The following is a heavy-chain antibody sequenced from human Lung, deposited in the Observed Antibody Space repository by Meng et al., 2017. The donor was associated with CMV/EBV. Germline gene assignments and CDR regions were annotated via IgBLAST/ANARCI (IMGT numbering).Heavy chain of an antibody. V-gene: IGHV3-11*01. Sequence: GASLKISCAASGFTFRDYHMGWIRQAPGKGLEWVSYISSSGSSTYYADSVKGRFTIARDDARNSLSLQMNSPRAEDTAIYYCARVAPPSVHLDYWGQGALVTVSS. CDR3: ARVAPPSVHLDY. D-gene: IGHD3-3*02. CDR2: ISSSGSST. J-gene: IGHJ4*02. CDR1: GFTFRDYH.